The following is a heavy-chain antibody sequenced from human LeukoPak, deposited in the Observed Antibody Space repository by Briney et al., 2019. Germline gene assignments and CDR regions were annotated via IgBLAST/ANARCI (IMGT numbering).Heavy chain of an antibody. CDR2: IKQDGSEK. CDR1: GFTFSSYW. D-gene: IGHD3-22*01. V-gene: IGHV3-7*01. Sequence: GGSLRLSCAASGFTFSSYWMSWVRQAPGKGLEWVANIKQDGSEKYYVDSVKGRFTISRDNAENSLYLQMNSLRAEDTAVYYCARARGSGYYYGYYFDYWGQGTLVTVSS. CDR3: ARARGSGYYYGYYFDY. J-gene: IGHJ4*02.